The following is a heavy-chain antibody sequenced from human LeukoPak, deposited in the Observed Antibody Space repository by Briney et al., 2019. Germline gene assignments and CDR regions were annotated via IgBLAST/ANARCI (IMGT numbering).Heavy chain of an antibody. D-gene: IGHD6-19*01. J-gene: IGHJ4*02. CDR2: IYYSGST. CDR3: ARTGYSTGWDRFSFVY. CDR1: GGSISSSYY. Sequence: PSETLSLTCTVSGGSISSSYYWGWIRQPPGKGLEWIGGIYYSGSTYYNPSLKSRVTISIDTSKNHFSLKLTSVTAADTAVYYCARTGYSTGWDRFSFVYWGQGTLVTVSS. V-gene: IGHV4-39*01.